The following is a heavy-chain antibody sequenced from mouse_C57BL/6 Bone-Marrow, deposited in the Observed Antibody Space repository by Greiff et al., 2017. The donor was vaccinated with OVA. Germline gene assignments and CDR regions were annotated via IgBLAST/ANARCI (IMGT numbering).Heavy chain of an antibody. CDR1: GFSFNTYA. CDR3: VRQGWLLGESYAMDY. Sequence: EVHLVESGGGLVQPKGSLKLSCAASGFSFNTYAMNWVRQAPGKGLELVARIRSKSNNYATYYADSVKDRFTISRDDSESMLYLQMNNLKTEDTAMYYCVRQGWLLGESYAMDYWGQGTSVTVSS. CDR2: IRSKSNNYAT. J-gene: IGHJ4*01. D-gene: IGHD2-3*01. V-gene: IGHV10-1*01.